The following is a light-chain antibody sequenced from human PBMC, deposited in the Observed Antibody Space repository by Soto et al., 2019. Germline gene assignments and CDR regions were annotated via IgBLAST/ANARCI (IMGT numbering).Light chain of an antibody. J-gene: IGKJ4*01. CDR1: QSVRNN. V-gene: IGKV3D-15*01. Sequence: EIVLTQSPATLSLSPGERATLSCRASQSVRNNYLAWYQQKPGQAPRFLIYGASTRATGIPDRFSGSGSGTEFTLTISSLQSEDFAVYYCQQYHNWLTFGGGTKVDIK. CDR2: GAS. CDR3: QQYHNWLT.